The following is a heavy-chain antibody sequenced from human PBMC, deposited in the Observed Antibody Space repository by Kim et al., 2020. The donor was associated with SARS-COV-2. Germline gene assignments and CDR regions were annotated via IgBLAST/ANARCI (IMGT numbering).Heavy chain of an antibody. J-gene: IGHJ5*02. D-gene: IGHD5-12*01. CDR3: AKAVIVATTGWFDP. Sequence: GGSLRLSCAASGFTFSSYGMHWVRQAPGKGLEWVAVISYDGSNKYYADSVKGRFTISRDNSKNTLYLQMNSLRAEDTAVYFCAKAVIVATTGWFDPWGQGTLVTVSS. CDR1: GFTFSSYG. CDR2: ISYDGSNK. V-gene: IGHV3-30*18.